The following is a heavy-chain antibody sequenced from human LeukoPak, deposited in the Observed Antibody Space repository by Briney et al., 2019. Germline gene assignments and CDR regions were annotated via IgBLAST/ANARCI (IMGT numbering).Heavy chain of an antibody. V-gene: IGHV4-39*01. Sequence: SETLSLTCTVSGGSISSSSYFWGWIRQPPGKGLEWIGSIYYSGSTYYNPSLKSRVTISVDTSKNQFSLKLSSVTAADTAVYYCASPGYSYGISFDYWGQGTLVTVSS. D-gene: IGHD5-18*01. CDR1: GGSISSSSYF. CDR3: ASPGYSYGISFDY. J-gene: IGHJ4*02. CDR2: IYYSGST.